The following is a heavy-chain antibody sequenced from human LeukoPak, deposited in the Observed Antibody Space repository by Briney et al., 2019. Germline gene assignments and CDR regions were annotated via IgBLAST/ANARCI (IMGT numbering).Heavy chain of an antibody. V-gene: IGHV3-53*01. CDR2: IYSGGST. D-gene: IGHD3-22*01. CDR3: AKADMRNYYDSSGYFL. Sequence: PGGSLRLSCAASGFTVSSNYMSWVRQAPGKGLEWVSVIYSGGSTYYADSVTGRFTISRDNSKNTLYLQMNSLRAEDTAVYYCAKADMRNYYDSSGYFLWGQGTLVTVSS. CDR1: GFTVSSNY. J-gene: IGHJ4*02.